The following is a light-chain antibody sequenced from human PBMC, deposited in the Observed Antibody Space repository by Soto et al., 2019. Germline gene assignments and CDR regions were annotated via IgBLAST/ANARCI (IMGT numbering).Light chain of an antibody. CDR3: SSYTSSSTPFYV. CDR1: SSDVGGYNY. V-gene: IGLV2-14*01. Sequence: QSALTQPASVSGSPGQSITISCTGTSSDVGGYNYVSWYQQHPGKAPKLMIYEVSNRPSGVSNRFSGSKSGNTASLTISGLQAEDEAADYCSSYTSSSTPFYVFGTGTKLTVL. J-gene: IGLJ1*01. CDR2: EVS.